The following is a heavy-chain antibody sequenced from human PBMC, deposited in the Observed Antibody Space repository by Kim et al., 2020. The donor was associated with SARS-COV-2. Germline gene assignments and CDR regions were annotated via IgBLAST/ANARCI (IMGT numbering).Heavy chain of an antibody. CDR3: ARDCGGDCSTADAFDL. D-gene: IGHD2-21*01. J-gene: IGHJ3*01. Sequence: DSVKGRFTNSRDNTQSTLYLQMDSLTPGDTAVYYCARDCGGDCSTADAFDLWGQGTEVTVSS. V-gene: IGHV3-11*01.